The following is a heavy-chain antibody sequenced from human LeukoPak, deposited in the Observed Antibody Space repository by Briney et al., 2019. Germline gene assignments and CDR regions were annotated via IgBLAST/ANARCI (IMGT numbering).Heavy chain of an antibody. D-gene: IGHD1-1*01. CDR1: GFTLSTYW. Sequence: GGSLRLSCAASGFTLSTYWMSWVRQAPGKGLEWVANINRDGSGKYYVDSVRGRFTISRDNAKNSLYLQMNSLRAEDAAVYYCARVQTGTTNWFDPWGQGTLVTVSS. CDR2: INRDGSGK. CDR3: ARVQTGTTNWFDP. J-gene: IGHJ5*02. V-gene: IGHV3-7*04.